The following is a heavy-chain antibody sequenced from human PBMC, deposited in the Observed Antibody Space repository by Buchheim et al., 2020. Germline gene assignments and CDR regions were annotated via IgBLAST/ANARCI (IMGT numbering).Heavy chain of an antibody. CDR3: ARGCGREEAGYSSSDWFDP. V-gene: IGHV4-34*01. J-gene: IGHJ5*02. CDR2: INHSGST. D-gene: IGHD6-13*01. CDR1: GGSFSGYY. Sequence: QVQLQQWGAGLLKPSETLSLTCAVYGGSFSGYYWSWIRQPPGKGLEWIGEINHSGSTNYNPSLKSRVTISVDTSKNQLSLKLSSVTAADTAVYYCARGCGREEAGYSSSDWFDPWGQGTL.